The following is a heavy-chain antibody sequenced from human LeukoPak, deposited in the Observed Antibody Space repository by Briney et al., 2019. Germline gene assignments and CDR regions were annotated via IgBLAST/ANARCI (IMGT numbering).Heavy chain of an antibody. CDR2: INRSGRT. J-gene: IGHJ4*02. D-gene: IGHD4-23*01. CDR1: GESFSGYY. V-gene: IGHV4-34*01. Sequence: SETLSLTCAVYGESFSGYYWAWIRQPPGKGLEWIGEINRSGRTNYNSSLKSRVTMSVDTSKNQFSLKLNSATAADTAVHYRARGRYGGGYGGNSVLAPLDYWGQGTLVTVSS. CDR3: ARGRYGGGYGGNSVLAPLDY.